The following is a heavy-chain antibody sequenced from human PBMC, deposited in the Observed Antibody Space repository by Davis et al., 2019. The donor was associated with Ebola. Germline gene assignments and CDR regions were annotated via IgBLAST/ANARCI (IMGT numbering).Heavy chain of an antibody. CDR3: ARRIVGDSRGAVDV. CDR1: GFPFSSYS. CDR2: ISGSSSHM. Sequence: PGGSLRLSCAASGFPFSSYSMTWVRQAPGKGLEWVSSISGSSSHMYYADSVKGRFTISRDNAKNSLYLQMNSLRAEDTAVYYCARRIVGDSRGAVDVWGQGTTVSVSS. J-gene: IGHJ6*02. V-gene: IGHV3-21*01. D-gene: IGHD4-17*01.